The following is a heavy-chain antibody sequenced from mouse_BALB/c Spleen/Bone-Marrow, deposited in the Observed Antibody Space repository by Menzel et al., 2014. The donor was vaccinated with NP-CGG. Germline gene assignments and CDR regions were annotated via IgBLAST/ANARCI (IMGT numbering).Heavy chain of an antibody. V-gene: IGHV5-6-5*01. D-gene: IGHD2-4*01. CDR2: ISSGGST. Sequence: EVKLMESGGGLVKPGGSLKLSCAASGLTFSSYAMSWVRQTPEKRLEWVASISSGGSTYYPDSVKGRFTISRGNARNILYLQMSSLRSEDTAMYYCARDDYDDQYYFDYWGQGTTLTVSS. CDR3: ARDDYDDQYYFDY. CDR1: GLTFSSYA. J-gene: IGHJ2*01.